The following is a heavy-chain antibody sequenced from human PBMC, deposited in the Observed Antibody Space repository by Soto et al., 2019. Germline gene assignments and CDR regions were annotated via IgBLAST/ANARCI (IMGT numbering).Heavy chain of an antibody. CDR2: IYPSNSET. J-gene: IGHJ4*02. Sequence: EVQLVQSGAEVKKPGESLKISCKASGYTFTSYWIGWLRQMPGKDLEWMGIIYPSNSETRFSPSFQGQVTLSADKSIFTAYMQWSSLKASDTAMYYCARQGYHYDNYSFGYWGQGTLVTVSP. CDR1: GYTFTSYW. CDR3: ARQGYHYDNYSFGY. V-gene: IGHV5-51*01. D-gene: IGHD3-22*01.